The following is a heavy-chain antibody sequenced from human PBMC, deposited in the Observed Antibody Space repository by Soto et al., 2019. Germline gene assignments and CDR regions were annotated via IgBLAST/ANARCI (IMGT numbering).Heavy chain of an antibody. V-gene: IGHV3-23*01. CDR2: VRSSGGTT. Sequence: EVQLLDSGGGLVQPGGSLRLSCAASGFTFSNYVMSWVRQAPGKGLEWVSTVRSSGGTTYYADSVKVRFTISRDNSKNTLRLQMNNLKAEDTAIYYCTRDWQFDYWGQGTLVTVSS. J-gene: IGHJ4*02. CDR1: GFTFSNYV. D-gene: IGHD6-19*01. CDR3: TRDWQFDY.